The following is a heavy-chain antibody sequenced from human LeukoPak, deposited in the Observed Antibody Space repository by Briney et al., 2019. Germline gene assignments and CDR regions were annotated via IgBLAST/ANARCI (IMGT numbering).Heavy chain of an antibody. V-gene: IGHV4-34*01. CDR2: INHSVST. Sequence: SETLSLTCAVYGGSFSGYYWSWIRQPPGKGLEWMGEINHSVSTNYNPSLKSRVTISVDTSKTQFSLKLSSVTAADTAVYYCARGRGSSWDWEYFQHWGQGTLVTVSS. J-gene: IGHJ1*01. CDR1: GGSFSGYY. D-gene: IGHD6-13*01. CDR3: ARGRGSSWDWEYFQH.